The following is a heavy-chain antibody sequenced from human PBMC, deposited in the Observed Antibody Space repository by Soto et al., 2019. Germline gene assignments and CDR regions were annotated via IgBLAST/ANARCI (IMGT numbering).Heavy chain of an antibody. CDR2: ISGSGGST. Sequence: GGSLRFSCAASGFTFSSYAMSWVRQAPGKGLEWVSAISGSGGSTYYADSVKGRFTISRDNSKNTLYLQMNSLRAEDTAVYYCAKDGAYGDYGYYYYYYMDVWGKGTTVTVSS. D-gene: IGHD4-17*01. J-gene: IGHJ6*03. CDR1: GFTFSSYA. V-gene: IGHV3-23*01. CDR3: AKDGAYGDYGYYYYYYMDV.